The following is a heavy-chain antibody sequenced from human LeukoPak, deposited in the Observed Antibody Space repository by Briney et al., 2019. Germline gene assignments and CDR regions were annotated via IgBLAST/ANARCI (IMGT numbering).Heavy chain of an antibody. J-gene: IGHJ4*02. CDR3: AKDTYYDFWSGLDY. Sequence: GGSLRLSCAASGFTFSSYGMHWVRQAPGKGLEWVAVISYDGSNKYYADSVKGRFTISRDNSKNTLYLQMNSLRAEDTAVYYCAKDTYYDFWSGLDYWGQGTLVTVSS. V-gene: IGHV3-30*18. D-gene: IGHD3-3*01. CDR1: GFTFSSYG. CDR2: ISYDGSNK.